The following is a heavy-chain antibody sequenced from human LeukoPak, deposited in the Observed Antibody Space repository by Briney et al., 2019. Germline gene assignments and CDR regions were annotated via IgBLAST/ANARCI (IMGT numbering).Heavy chain of an antibody. Sequence: GGSLRLSCAASGFTFSSYAMHWVRQAPGKGLEWVAVISYDGSNKYYADSVKGRFTISRDNSKNTLYLQMNSLRAEDTAVYYCARGKVFTYYYDSSGYYPFDYWGQGTLVTVSS. CDR2: ISYDGSNK. D-gene: IGHD3-22*01. CDR3: ARGKVFTYYYDSSGYYPFDY. V-gene: IGHV3-30*14. J-gene: IGHJ4*02. CDR1: GFTFSSYA.